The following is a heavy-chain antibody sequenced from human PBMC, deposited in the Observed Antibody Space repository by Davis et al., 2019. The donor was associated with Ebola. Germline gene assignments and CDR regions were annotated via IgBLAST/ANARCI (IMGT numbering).Heavy chain of an antibody. CDR2: IYHSGST. J-gene: IGHJ4*02. V-gene: IGHV4-4*02. Sequence: SETLSLTCAVSGGSISSSNWWSCVRQPPGKGLEWIGEIYHSGSTNYNPSLKSRVTISVDKSKNQFSLKLSSVTAADTAVYYYARSYSSSFPTDYWGQGTLVTVSS. D-gene: IGHD6-6*01. CDR3: ARSYSSSFPTDY. CDR1: GGSISSSNW.